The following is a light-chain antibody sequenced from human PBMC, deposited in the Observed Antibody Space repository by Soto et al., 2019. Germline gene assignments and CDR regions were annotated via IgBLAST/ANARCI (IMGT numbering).Light chain of an antibody. CDR2: GAS. V-gene: IGKV3D-15*01. CDR1: QDVSTN. J-gene: IGKJ1*01. CDR3: QQYNSSPRT. Sequence: ETVMTQSPDTLSVSPGESATLSCRASQDVSTNLAWFHQKPGQTPRLVLYGASNRAAGIPDRFSGGGSGTDFTLTISSLQPEDFAVYYCQQYNSSPRTFGQGTKVDIK.